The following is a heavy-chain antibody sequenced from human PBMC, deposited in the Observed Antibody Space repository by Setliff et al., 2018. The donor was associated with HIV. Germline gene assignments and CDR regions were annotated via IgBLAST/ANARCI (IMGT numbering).Heavy chain of an antibody. CDR1: GGTFSSYP. J-gene: IGHJ4*02. CDR2: IIPIFGTT. D-gene: IGHD6-13*01. CDR3: LRRATAAEVFDY. V-gene: IGHV1-69*05. Sequence: ASVKVSCKASGGTFSSYPISWVRQAPGQGLEWMGGIIPIFGTTHYAQKFQGRVTVTTDESTSTAYMELSNLRSENTAIYYCLRRATAAEVFDYWGQGTLVTVSS.